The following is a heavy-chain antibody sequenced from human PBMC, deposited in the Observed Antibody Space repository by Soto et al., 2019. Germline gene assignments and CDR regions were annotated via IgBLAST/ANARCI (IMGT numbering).Heavy chain of an antibody. V-gene: IGHV3-30-3*01. CDR3: AREFGVATMYYYYGMDV. J-gene: IGHJ6*02. D-gene: IGHD5-12*01. Sequence: QVQLVECGGGVVQPGRSLRLSCAASGFTFSSYAMHWVRQAPGKGLEWVAVISYDGSNKYYADSVKGRFTISRDNSKNTLYLQMNSLRAEDTAVYYCAREFGVATMYYYYGMDVWGQGTTVTVSS. CDR2: ISYDGSNK. CDR1: GFTFSSYA.